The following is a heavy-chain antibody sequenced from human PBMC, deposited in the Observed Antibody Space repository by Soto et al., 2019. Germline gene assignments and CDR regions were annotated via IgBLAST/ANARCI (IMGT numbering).Heavy chain of an antibody. CDR3: AAVNDWSSRSSDY. CDR1: GFTFTSSA. Sequence: SVKVSCKASGFTFTSSAVQWVRQARGQRLEWIGWIVVGSGNTNYAQKFQERVTITRDMSTSTAYMELSSLRSEDTAVYYCAAVNDWSSRSSDYWGQGTLVTVSS. CDR2: IVVGSGNT. J-gene: IGHJ4*02. D-gene: IGHD1-1*01. V-gene: IGHV1-58*01.